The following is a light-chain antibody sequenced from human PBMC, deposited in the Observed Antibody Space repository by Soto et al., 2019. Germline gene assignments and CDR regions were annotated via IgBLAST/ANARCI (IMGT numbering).Light chain of an antibody. CDR2: LNSDGSH. V-gene: IGLV4-69*01. CDR1: SGHNNYA. CDR3: QTWDTGIRV. J-gene: IGLJ2*01. Sequence: QSVLTQSPSASASLGASVKLTCTLSSGHNNYAIAWHQQQPEKGPRFLMKLNSDGSHSKGDGIPDRFSGSSSGAERYLTISSLQSEDEADYYCQTWDTGIRVFGGGTKL.